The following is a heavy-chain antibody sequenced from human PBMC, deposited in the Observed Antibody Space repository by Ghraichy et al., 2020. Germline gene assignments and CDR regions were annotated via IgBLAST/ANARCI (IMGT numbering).Heavy chain of an antibody. Sequence: GGSLRLSCAASGFTFSKYWMTWVRQAPGKGLEWVANINKNGGDKSYVDSVKGRFTISRDNAKNSLLLQMNSLRAEDTAVYYCARDFSPSYYFDSSSYYVDAFDRWGQGTVVTVSS. CDR1: GFTFSKYW. D-gene: IGHD3-22*01. CDR2: INKNGGDK. V-gene: IGHV3-7*01. J-gene: IGHJ3*01. CDR3: ARDFSPSYYFDSSSYYVDAFDR.